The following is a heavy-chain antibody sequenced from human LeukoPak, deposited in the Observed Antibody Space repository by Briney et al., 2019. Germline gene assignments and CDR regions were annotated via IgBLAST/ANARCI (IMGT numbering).Heavy chain of an antibody. CDR1: GDSVSRSDSY. J-gene: IGHJ1*01. CDR2: IYYSGRT. Sequence: PSETLSLTXSVSGDSVSRSDSYSDWIRQPPGKGLQWIGTIYYSGRTYYSPSLKSRVTMSVDPSNNQFSLNLRSVTAADTALYYCARRRYYDGSGYLEWGQGTLLSVSS. CDR3: ARRRYYDGSGYLE. D-gene: IGHD3-22*01. V-gene: IGHV4-39*01.